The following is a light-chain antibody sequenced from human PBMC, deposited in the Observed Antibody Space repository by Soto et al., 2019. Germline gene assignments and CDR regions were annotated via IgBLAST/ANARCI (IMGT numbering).Light chain of an antibody. CDR1: QSISTW. CDR2: DAS. CDR3: QHYNSYSLT. V-gene: IGKV1-5*01. Sequence: DIQMTQSPSTLSASVGDRVTITCRASQSISTWLAWYQQKPGKAPKLLIYDASSLQSGVPSRFSGSGSGTEFTITISSLQPDDFATYYCQHYNSYSLTFGQGTKVEIK. J-gene: IGKJ1*01.